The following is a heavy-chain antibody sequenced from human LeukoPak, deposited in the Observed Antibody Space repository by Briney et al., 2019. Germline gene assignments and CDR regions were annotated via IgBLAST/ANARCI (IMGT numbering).Heavy chain of an antibody. V-gene: IGHV4-39*07. Sequence: SETLSLTCTVSGGSISSSSYYWGWIRQPPGKGLEWIGSIYYSGSTYYYPSLKSRVTISVDTSKNQFSLKLSSVTAADTAVYYCARGDDGYNYYYGMDVWGQGTTVTVSS. CDR3: ARGDDGYNYYYGMDV. CDR1: GGSISSSSYY. J-gene: IGHJ6*02. D-gene: IGHD3-16*01. CDR2: IYYSGST.